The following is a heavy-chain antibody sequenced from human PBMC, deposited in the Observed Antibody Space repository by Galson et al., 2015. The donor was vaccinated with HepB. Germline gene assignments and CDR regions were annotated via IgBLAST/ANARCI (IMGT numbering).Heavy chain of an antibody. V-gene: IGHV4-34*01. J-gene: IGHJ6*02. CDR1: GGSFSGYY. D-gene: IGHD2-2*01. CDR3: ARAPVYQLTRGGSVYYYYYGMDV. Sequence: SETLSLTCAVYGGSFSGYYWSWIRQPPGKGLEWIGEINHSGSTNYNPSLKSRVTISVDTSKNQFSLKLSSVTAADTAVYYCARAPVYQLTRGGSVYYYYYGMDVWGQGTTVTVSS. CDR2: INHSGST.